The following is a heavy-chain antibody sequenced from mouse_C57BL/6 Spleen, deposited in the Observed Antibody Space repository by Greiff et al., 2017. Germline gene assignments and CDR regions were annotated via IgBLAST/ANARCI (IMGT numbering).Heavy chain of an antibody. V-gene: IGHV5-9-1*02. Sequence: EVKLQESGEGLVKPGGSLKLSCAASGFTFSSYAMSWVRQTPEKRLEWVAYISSGGDYIYYADTVKGRFTISRDNARNTLYLQMSSLKSEDTAMYYCTRVDYGRAMDYWGQGTSVTVSS. CDR3: TRVDYGRAMDY. D-gene: IGHD1-1*01. CDR1: GFTFSSYA. J-gene: IGHJ4*01. CDR2: ISSGGDYI.